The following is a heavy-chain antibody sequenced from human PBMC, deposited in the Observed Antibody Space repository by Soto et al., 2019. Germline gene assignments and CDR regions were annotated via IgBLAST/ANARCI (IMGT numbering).Heavy chain of an antibody. V-gene: IGHV4-30-4*01. CDR2: IYYSGST. D-gene: IGHD3-10*01. CDR1: GGSISSGDYY. Sequence: SETLSLTCTVSGGSISSGDYYWSWIRQPPGKGLEWIGYIYYSGSTYYNPSLKSRVTISVDTSKNRFSLKLSSVTAADTAVYYCARERRVTMVRGVIPRGWFDPWAREPWSPSPQ. J-gene: IGHJ5*02. CDR3: ARERRVTMVRGVIPRGWFDP.